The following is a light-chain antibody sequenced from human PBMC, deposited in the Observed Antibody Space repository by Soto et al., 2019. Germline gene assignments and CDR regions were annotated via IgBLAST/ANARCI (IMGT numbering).Light chain of an antibody. J-gene: IGKJ2*01. CDR1: QTISTY. CDR2: DAS. Sequence: DIQMTQSPSSLSASVGDRVTITCRASQTISTYLNWYQQKPGKAPRLLIYDASSLLSGVPSRFSGSGSATDFTLTIASLQPEDFSTYYCQQSDSTPYTFGQETKVEI. CDR3: QQSDSTPYT. V-gene: IGKV1-39*01.